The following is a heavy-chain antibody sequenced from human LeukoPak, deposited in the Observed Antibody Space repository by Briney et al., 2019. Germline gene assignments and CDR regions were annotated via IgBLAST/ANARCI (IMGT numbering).Heavy chain of an antibody. CDR3: AKRGYDSGGYYGYFDY. D-gene: IGHD3-22*01. CDR1: GFTFSIYA. Sequence: GGSLRLSCAASGFTFSIYAMSWVRQAPGKGLEWVSVISGSGVSTYYADSAEGGFTISRDKSSNTLYLQMNSLRAEDTAVYYCAKRGYDSGGYYGYFDYWGQGTLVTVSS. V-gene: IGHV3-23*01. J-gene: IGHJ4*02. CDR2: ISGSGVST.